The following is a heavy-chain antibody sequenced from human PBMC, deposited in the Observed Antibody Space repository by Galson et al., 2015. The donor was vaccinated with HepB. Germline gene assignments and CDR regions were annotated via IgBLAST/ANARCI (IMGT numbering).Heavy chain of an antibody. V-gene: IGHV3-64*01. CDR2: ISSNGGST. Sequence: SLRLSCAASGFTFSSYAMHWVRQAPGKGLEYVSAISSNGGSTYYANSVKGRFTISRDNSKNTLYLQMGSLRAEDMAVYYCARDRAVVVPAAHNGPYYYYYYGMDVWGQGTPVTVSS. CDR1: GFTFSSYA. D-gene: IGHD2-2*01. CDR3: ARDRAVVVPAAHNGPYYYYYYGMDV. J-gene: IGHJ6*02.